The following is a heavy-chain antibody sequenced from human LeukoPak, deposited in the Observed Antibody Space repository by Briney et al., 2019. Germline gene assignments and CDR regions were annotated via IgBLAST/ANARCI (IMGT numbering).Heavy chain of an antibody. V-gene: IGHV4-4*07. CDR1: RGSINNQY. D-gene: IGHD2-15*01. CDR2: MYTNGES. CDR3: ARRGWYCSGGSCKLIDY. Sequence: SDTLSLTCTVSRGSINNQYWSWIRQPAGKGLEWIGRMYTNGESDYNPSLKSRVTISVDTSKNQFSLKLSSVTAADTAVYYCARRGWYCSGGSCKLIDYWGQGTLVTVSS. J-gene: IGHJ4*02.